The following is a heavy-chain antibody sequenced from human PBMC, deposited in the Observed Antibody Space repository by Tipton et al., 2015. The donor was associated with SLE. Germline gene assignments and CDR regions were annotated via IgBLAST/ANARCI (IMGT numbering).Heavy chain of an antibody. J-gene: IGHJ4*02. CDR2: TYSTGST. Sequence: SLGLSCAASGFTVSSNYMSWVRQAPGKGQAWVSVTYSTGSTYYADSVKGRFTISRDNSKNTLYLQMNSLRAEDTAVYFCLYSGGEAYFDYWGQGTLVTVSS. CDR1: GFTVSSNY. D-gene: IGHD1-26*01. CDR3: LYSGGEAYFDY. V-gene: IGHV3-66*01.